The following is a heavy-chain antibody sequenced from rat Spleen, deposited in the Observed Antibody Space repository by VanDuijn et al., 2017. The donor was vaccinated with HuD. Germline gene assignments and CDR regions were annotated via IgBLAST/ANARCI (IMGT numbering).Heavy chain of an antibody. Sequence: EVQLVESGGGLVQPGGSLRLSCAASGFTFTNYYMAWVRQAPTKGLEWVAYISYDGSSTYYRDSVKGRFTISRDNAKSTLYLQMDSLRSEDTATYYCARGLFAYWGQGTLVTVSS. V-gene: IGHV5-27*01. CDR1: GFTFTNYY. CDR3: ARGLFAY. J-gene: IGHJ3*01. CDR2: ISYDGSST.